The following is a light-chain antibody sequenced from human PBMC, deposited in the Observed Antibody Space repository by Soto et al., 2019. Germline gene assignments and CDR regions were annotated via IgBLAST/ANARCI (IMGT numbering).Light chain of an antibody. J-gene: IGKJ1*01. V-gene: IGKV3-15*01. CDR2: GAS. Sequence: EIVMTQSPATLSVSPGERATLSCRASQSVGSNLAWYQQKPGQAPRLLIYGASTGATGIPARFSGSGSGTEFTLAISSLQSEYFAVYYCQQYNNWPSWTFGQGTKVEIK. CDR1: QSVGSN. CDR3: QQYNNWPSWT.